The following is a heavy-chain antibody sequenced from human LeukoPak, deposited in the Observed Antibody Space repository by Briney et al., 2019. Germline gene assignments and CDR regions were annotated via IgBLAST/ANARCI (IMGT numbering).Heavy chain of an antibody. CDR3: ASMGGYSYGFGYYYYMDV. CDR1: GFTFSNYW. V-gene: IGHV3-7*01. Sequence: PGGSLRLSCAASGFTFSNYWMSWVRQAPGKGLEWVANIKQDGSEKYYVDSVKGRFTISRDNAKNSLYLQMNSLRAEDTAVYYCASMGGYSYGFGYYYYMDVWGKGTTVTVSS. CDR2: IKQDGSEK. J-gene: IGHJ6*03. D-gene: IGHD5-18*01.